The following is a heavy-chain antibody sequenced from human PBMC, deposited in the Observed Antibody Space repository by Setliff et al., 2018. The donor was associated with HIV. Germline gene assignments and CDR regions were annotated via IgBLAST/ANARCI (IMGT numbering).Heavy chain of an antibody. CDR2: ISPYNGNT. V-gene: IGHV1-18*01. CDR1: GYTFTTYG. D-gene: IGHD2-15*01. CDR3: ARGRKRSENVVVAVAATMDAFDI. Sequence: ASVKVSCKPSGYTFTTYGLSWVRQAPGQGLEWMGWISPYNGNTKYAQKFQGRVTMNTDTSASTVYMELSSLRSEDTAVYYCARGRKRSENVVVAVAATMDAFDIWGQGTMVTVSS. J-gene: IGHJ3*02.